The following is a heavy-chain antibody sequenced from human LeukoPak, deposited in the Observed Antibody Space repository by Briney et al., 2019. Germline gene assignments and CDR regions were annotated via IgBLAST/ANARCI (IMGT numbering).Heavy chain of an antibody. V-gene: IGHV1-18*01. CDR1: GYTFSNYG. CDR2: INVYHGDT. Sequence: ASVKVSCKASGYTFSNYGISWVRQAPGQGLEWLGWINVYHGDTSYSQKFQDRVTMTTDTSTSTAYMELRSLRSDDTAVYYCARRAQWLFDYYYMDVWGKGTTVTISS. J-gene: IGHJ6*03. CDR3: ARRAQWLFDYYYMDV. D-gene: IGHD6-19*01.